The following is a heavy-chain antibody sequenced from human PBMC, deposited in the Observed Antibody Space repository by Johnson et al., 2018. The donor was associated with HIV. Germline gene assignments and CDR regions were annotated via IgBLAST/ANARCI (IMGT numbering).Heavy chain of an antibody. V-gene: IGHV3-30*14. CDR1: GFSFSNYA. J-gene: IGHJ3*02. CDR2: ISYDGSNK. Sequence: VQLVESGGGLVQPGGSLRLSCAASGFSFSNYAMHWVRQAPGKGLEWVAVISYDGSNKYYADSVKGRFTISRDNSKNTLYLQMESLRADDTALYYVARGKDYGGNHDAFDIWGQGTMVTVSS. D-gene: IGHD4-23*01. CDR3: ARGKDYGGNHDAFDI.